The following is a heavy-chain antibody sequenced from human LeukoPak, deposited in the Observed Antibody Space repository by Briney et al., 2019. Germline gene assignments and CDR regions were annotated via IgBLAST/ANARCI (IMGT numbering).Heavy chain of an antibody. CDR2: IYSGDNT. Sequence: PGGSLRLSCAASGFTVSNNYMSWVRQAPGKGLEWVSVIYSGDNTYYVESVKGRFTISRDNSKNTLYLQMNSLRAEDTAVYYCAKVMARGVTSSPDYWGQGTLVTVSS. V-gene: IGHV3-66*02. J-gene: IGHJ4*02. CDR3: AKVMARGVTSSPDY. D-gene: IGHD3-10*01. CDR1: GFTVSNNY.